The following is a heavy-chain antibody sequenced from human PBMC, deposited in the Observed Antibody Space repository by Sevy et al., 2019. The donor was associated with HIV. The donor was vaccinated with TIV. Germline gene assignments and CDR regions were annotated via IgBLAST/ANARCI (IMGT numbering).Heavy chain of an antibody. V-gene: IGHV1-18*04. J-gene: IGHJ4*02. CDR1: GYTFTSYG. D-gene: IGHD6-13*01. CDR2: INGYNGNT. Sequence: ASVKVSCKASGYTFTSYGISWVRQAPGQGLEWMGWINGYNGNTNYGQKLQGRVTMTTDTSTNTAYMELRSLRSDDTAVYYCARGEAAGSTPIDYWGQGTLVTVSS. CDR3: ARGEAAGSTPIDY.